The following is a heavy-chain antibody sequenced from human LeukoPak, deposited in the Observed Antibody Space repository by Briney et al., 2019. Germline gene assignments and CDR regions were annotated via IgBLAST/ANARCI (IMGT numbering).Heavy chain of an antibody. CDR1: GYTFTSYY. J-gene: IGHJ5*02. Sequence: GASVKVSCKASGYTFTSYYMHWVRQAPGQGLEWMGWINPNSGGTNYAQKFQGRVAMTRDTSISTAYMALSRLRSDDTAVYYCARDSRYSSSGYGQFGGGWFDPWGQGTLVTVSS. V-gene: IGHV1-2*02. D-gene: IGHD6-13*01. CDR3: ARDSRYSSSGYGQFGGGWFDP. CDR2: INPNSGGT.